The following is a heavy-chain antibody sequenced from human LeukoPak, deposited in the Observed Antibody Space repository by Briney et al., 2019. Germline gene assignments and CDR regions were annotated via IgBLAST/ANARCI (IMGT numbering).Heavy chain of an antibody. J-gene: IGHJ4*02. V-gene: IGHV1-69*05. Sequence: ASVKVSCKASGGTFSSYAISWVRQAPGQGLEWMGGIIPIFGTANYAQKFQGRVTITTDESTSTAYMELSSLRSEDTAVYYCARDGFGDSSGYYSYYFDYWGQGTLVTVSS. CDR1: GGTFSSYA. D-gene: IGHD3-22*01. CDR3: ARDGFGDSSGYYSYYFDY. CDR2: IIPIFGTA.